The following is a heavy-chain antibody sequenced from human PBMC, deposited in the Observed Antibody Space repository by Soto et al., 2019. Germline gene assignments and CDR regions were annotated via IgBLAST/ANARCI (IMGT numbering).Heavy chain of an antibody. D-gene: IGHD3-9*01. CDR1: GFTFSSYA. CDR2: ISGSGGST. V-gene: IGHV3-23*01. J-gene: IGHJ3*02. CDR3: AKDFGYDILTGYYKLGNDAFDI. Sequence: GGSLRLSCAASGFTFSSYAMSWVRQAPGKGLEWVSAISGSGGSTYYADSVKGRFTISRDNSKNTLYLQMNSLRAEDTAVYYCAKDFGYDILTGYYKLGNDAFDIWGQGTMVTVSS.